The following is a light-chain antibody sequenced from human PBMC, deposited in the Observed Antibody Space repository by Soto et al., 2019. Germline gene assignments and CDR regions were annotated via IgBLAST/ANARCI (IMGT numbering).Light chain of an antibody. CDR3: QQYENRPT. Sequence: IQMTQSPSSLSASVGDRVTITCQASQNINNYLNWYQQKPGRAPKLLIYDASNLEAGVPSRFRGSGSGTDFTFTISRLQPEDIATYYCQQYENRPTFGQGTRLENK. CDR1: QNINNY. J-gene: IGKJ5*01. V-gene: IGKV1-33*01. CDR2: DAS.